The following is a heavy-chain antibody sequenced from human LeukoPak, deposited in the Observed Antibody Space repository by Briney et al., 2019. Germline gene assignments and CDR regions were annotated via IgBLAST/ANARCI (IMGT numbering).Heavy chain of an antibody. CDR3: TRGFRSSFSDQ. D-gene: IGHD1-26*01. J-gene: IGHJ4*02. V-gene: IGHV4-59*01. CDR1: GGSFSGYY. CDR2: IHYSGST. Sequence: ASETLSLTCAVYGGSFSGYYWNWIRQPPGKGLEWIGYIHYSGSTHYNPSLKSRVTISVDTSKNQFSLNLSSVTAADTALYYCTRGFRSSFSDQWGQGTLVTVSS.